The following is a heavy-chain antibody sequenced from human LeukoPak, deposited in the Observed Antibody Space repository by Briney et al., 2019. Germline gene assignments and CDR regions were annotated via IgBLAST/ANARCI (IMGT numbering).Heavy chain of an antibody. CDR3: AKEYYDFWSGYPHGY. Sequence: GGSLRLSCAASGFMFSSHNMNWVRQAPGKGLEWVSAISGSGGSTYYADSVKGRFTISRDNSKNTLYLQMNSLRAEDTAVYYCAKEYYDFWSGYPHGYWGQGTLVTVSS. J-gene: IGHJ4*02. CDR2: ISGSGGST. V-gene: IGHV3-23*01. D-gene: IGHD3-3*01. CDR1: GFMFSSHN.